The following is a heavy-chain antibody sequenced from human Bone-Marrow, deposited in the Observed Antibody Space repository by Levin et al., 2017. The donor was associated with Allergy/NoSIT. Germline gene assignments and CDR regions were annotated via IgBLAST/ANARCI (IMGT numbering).Heavy chain of an antibody. Sequence: GESLKISCAASGFIFTSYSMNWVRQAPGKALEWVSSISSRSTYMYYADSVKGRFTISRDNAKKSLYLQMNSLRVEDSAVYYCARDFVSGTGMFEYWGQGILVTVSS. CDR2: ISSRSTYM. J-gene: IGHJ4*02. D-gene: IGHD1-1*01. CDR1: GFIFTSYS. CDR3: ARDFVSGTGMFEY. V-gene: IGHV3-21*01.